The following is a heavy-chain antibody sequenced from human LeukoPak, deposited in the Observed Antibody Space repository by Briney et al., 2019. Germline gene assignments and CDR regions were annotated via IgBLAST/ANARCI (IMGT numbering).Heavy chain of an antibody. CDR3: ARCVGI. Sequence: SETLSLTCAAYGVSLSGYYWIWIRQPPGKGLEWIGEINHSGRTNYNPSLKSRVTISVDTSKIQFSLKLSSVTAAATAVYYCARCVGIWGQGTLVTVSS. J-gene: IGHJ4*02. V-gene: IGHV4-34*01. D-gene: IGHD1-26*01. CDR1: GVSLSGYY. CDR2: INHSGRT.